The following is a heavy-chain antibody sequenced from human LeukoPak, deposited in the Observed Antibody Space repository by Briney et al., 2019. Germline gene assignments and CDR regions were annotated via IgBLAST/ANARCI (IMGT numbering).Heavy chain of an antibody. CDR1: GYTFTGYY. V-gene: IGHV1-2*02. J-gene: IGHJ4*02. CDR2: INPNSGGT. Sequence: ASVKVSCKASGYTFTGYYLHWVGQAPGEGLEWMGWINPNSGGTNYAQKFQGRVTMTRDTSISTAYMELSGLRSDDTAVYYCARQGVFGGYNYGYGYWGQGTLVTVSS. CDR3: ARQGVFGGYNYGYGY. D-gene: IGHD5-18*01.